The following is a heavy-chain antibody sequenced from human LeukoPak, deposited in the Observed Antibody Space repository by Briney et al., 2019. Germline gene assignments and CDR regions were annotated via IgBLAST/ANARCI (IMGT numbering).Heavy chain of an antibody. J-gene: IGHJ4*02. D-gene: IGHD3-22*01. CDR3: ARGGTYYYDSSGSNKALWDY. Sequence: SETLSLTCTVSGGSISSCYWSWIRQPPGKGLEWIGYIYYCGSTNYNPSLKSRVTISVDTSKNQFSLKLSSVTAADTAVYYCARGGTYYYDSSGSNKALWDYWGQGTLVTVSS. V-gene: IGHV4-59*01. CDR1: GGSISSCY. CDR2: IYYCGST.